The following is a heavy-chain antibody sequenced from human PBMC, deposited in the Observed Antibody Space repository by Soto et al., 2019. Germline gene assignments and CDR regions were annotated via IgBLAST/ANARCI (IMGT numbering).Heavy chain of an antibody. Sequence: QVQLQESGPGLVKPSETLSLTCTVSGGSISSGDYHWSWIRQTPGKGLEWIAYIYYSGGTYYNPSLESRVTISLDTSKNQFSLKLNSVTAADTAVYYCARGTCSGYKRYYFDFWGQGALVTVSS. D-gene: IGHD3-22*01. CDR1: GGSISSGDYH. CDR3: ARGTCSGYKRYYFDF. V-gene: IGHV4-30-4*01. CDR2: IYYSGGT. J-gene: IGHJ4*02.